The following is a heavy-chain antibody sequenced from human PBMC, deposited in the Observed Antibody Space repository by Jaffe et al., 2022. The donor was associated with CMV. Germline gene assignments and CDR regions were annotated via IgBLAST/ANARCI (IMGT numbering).Heavy chain of an antibody. D-gene: IGHD1-26*01. CDR2: INHSGST. V-gene: IGHV4-34*01. CDR3: ARGLIVGATREYFDY. CDR1: GGSFSGYY. Sequence: QVQLQQWGAGLLKPSETLSLTCAVYGGSFSGYYWSWIRQPPGKGLEWIGEINHSGSTNYNPSLKSRVTISVDTSKNQFSLKLSSVTAADTAVYYCARGLIVGATREYFDYWGQGTLVTVSS. J-gene: IGHJ4*02.